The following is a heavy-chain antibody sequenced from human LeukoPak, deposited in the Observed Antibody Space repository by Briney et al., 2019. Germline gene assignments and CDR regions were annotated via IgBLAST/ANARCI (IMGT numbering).Heavy chain of an antibody. CDR3: AELGITMIGGV. CDR1: GFTFSSYW. D-gene: IGHD3-10*02. J-gene: IGHJ6*04. Sequence: SGGSLRLSCAASGFTFSSYWMSWVRQAPGKGLVWVSRINSDGSSTSYADSVKGRFTISRDNAKNTLYLQMNSLRAEDTAVYYCAELGITMIGGVWGKGTTVTISS. V-gene: IGHV3-74*01. CDR2: INSDGSST.